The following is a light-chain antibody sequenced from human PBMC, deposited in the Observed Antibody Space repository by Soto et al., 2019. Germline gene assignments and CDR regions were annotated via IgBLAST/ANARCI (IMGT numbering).Light chain of an antibody. CDR2: EVS. V-gene: IGLV2-14*01. CDR1: DSDAGGSNY. J-gene: IGLJ1*01. Sequence: QSALTQPASVSGSPGQSITISCTGTDSDAGGSNYVSWYQHHPGKVPKLMIFEVSNRPSGVSDRFSASKSGNAASLTISGLQAEDEADYYCSSYTTHSALVFGTGTKLTVL. CDR3: SSYTTHSALV.